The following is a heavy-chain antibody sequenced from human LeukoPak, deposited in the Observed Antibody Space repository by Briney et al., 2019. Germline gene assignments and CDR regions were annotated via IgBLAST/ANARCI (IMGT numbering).Heavy chain of an antibody. V-gene: IGHV1-2*02. CDR3: STTVTTTPNVDY. CDR1: GYTFTDYY. J-gene: IGHJ4*02. Sequence: GASVKVSCKASGYTFTDYYIHWVRQAPGQGLEWMGWINPNSGGINYAQRFQGRVTMTRDTSISTAYMDLSRLRSDDTAVYYCSTTVTTTPNVDYWGQGTLVTVSS. D-gene: IGHD4-17*01. CDR2: INPNSGGI.